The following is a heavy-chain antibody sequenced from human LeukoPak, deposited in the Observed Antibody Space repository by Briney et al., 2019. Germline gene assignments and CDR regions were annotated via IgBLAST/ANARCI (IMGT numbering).Heavy chain of an antibody. CDR3: ATDRGWRTSGYYLYYFEY. D-gene: IGHD3-3*01. CDR1: GFTFTNNL. J-gene: IGHJ4*02. V-gene: IGHV3-7*01. Sequence: GGSLRLSWEPPGFTFTNNLISGVAQAPGKGRGGGAGIKKMGSEKYYVDSVRGRFTISRDNTKNSLYLQMSSLRAEDTAVYYCATDRGWRTSGYYLYYFEYWGQGTLVTFSS. CDR2: IKKMGSEK.